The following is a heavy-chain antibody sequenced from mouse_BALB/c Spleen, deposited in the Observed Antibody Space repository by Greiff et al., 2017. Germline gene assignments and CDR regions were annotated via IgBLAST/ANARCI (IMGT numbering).Heavy chain of an antibody. J-gene: IGHJ2*01. CDR2: INSNGGST. Sequence: EVQLVESGGGLVQPGGSLKLSCAASGFTFSSYGMSWVRQTPDKRLELVATINSNGGSTYYPDSVKGRFTISRDNAKNTLYLQMSSLKSEDTAMYYCARGGGNYGYWGQGTTLTVSS. V-gene: IGHV5-6-3*01. CDR3: ARGGGNYGY. CDR1: GFTFSSYG. D-gene: IGHD2-1*01.